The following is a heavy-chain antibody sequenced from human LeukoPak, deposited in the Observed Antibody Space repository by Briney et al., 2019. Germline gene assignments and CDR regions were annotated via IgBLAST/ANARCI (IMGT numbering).Heavy chain of an antibody. V-gene: IGHV3-7*04. CDR1: GFTFSSYW. J-gene: IGHJ4*02. Sequence: GGSLRLSCVGSGFTFSSYWMTWVRQAPGKGLEWVANIKDDGSEKYSVDSVKGRFTISRDNAKNLLYLQMSSLRAEDTAVYYCARARIDYWGQGTQVTVSS. CDR3: ARARIDY. D-gene: IGHD1-14*01. CDR2: IKDDGSEK.